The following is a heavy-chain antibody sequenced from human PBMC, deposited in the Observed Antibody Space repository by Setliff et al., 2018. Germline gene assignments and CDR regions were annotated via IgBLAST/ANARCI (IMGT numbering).Heavy chain of an antibody. CDR1: GFTFSSYS. D-gene: IGHD1-1*01. CDR2: ISSSSSTI. V-gene: IGHV3-48*01. J-gene: IGHJ4*02. Sequence: PGGSLRLSCAASGFTFSSYSMNWVRQAPGKGLEWVSYISSSSSTIYYADSVKGRFTISRDNDRNSLYLQMNSLRVEDTAVYYCVRDYKWGFDYWGQGARVTVSS. CDR3: VRDYKWGFDY.